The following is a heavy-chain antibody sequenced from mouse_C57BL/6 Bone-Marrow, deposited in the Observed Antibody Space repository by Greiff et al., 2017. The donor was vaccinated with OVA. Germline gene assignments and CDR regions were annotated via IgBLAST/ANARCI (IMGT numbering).Heavy chain of an antibody. CDR3: ARRGITTVRYFDY. CDR2: IYPGSGST. CDR1: GYTFTSYW. D-gene: IGHD1-1*01. J-gene: IGHJ2*01. V-gene: IGHV1-55*01. Sequence: VQLQQPGAELVKPGASVKMSCKASGYTFTSYWITWVKQRPGQGLEWIGDIYPGSGSTNYNEKFKSKATLTVDTSSSTAYMQLSSLTSEDSAVYYCARRGITTVRYFDYWGQGTTLTVSS.